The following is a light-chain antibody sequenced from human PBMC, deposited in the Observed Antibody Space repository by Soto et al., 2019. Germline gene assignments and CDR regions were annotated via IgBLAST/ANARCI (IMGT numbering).Light chain of an antibody. CDR3: QQDYNLPWT. Sequence: IVLTHSAGTLSLSPGEMATLSFRASQSVSSGYLAWYQQKPGQAPSLLIYGASSRATGIPDRFSGSGSETDFTLTISSLQPEDFAVYYCQQDYNLPWTFGHGTKVDIK. CDR2: GAS. J-gene: IGKJ1*01. CDR1: QSVSSGY. V-gene: IGKV3D-7*01.